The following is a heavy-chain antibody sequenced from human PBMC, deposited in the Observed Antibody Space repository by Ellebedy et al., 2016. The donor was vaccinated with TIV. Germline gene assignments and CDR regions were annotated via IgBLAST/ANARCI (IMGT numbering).Heavy chain of an antibody. CDR2: ISWDCGST. Sequence: PGGSLRLSCAASGFTFDDYAMHWVRQAPGKGLEWVSLISWDCGSTYYADSVKGRFTISRDNSKNSLYLQMNSLRAEDTALYYCAKGSSSWYAGDLDEYYFDYWGQGTLVTVSS. CDR1: GFTFDDYA. V-gene: IGHV3-43D*03. CDR3: AKGSSSWYAGDLDEYYFDY. J-gene: IGHJ4*02. D-gene: IGHD6-13*01.